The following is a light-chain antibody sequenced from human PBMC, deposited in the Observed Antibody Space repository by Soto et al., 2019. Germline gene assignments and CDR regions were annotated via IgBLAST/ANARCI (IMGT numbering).Light chain of an antibody. J-gene: IGKJ2*01. CDR3: QHYTTSPYT. V-gene: IGKV1-5*03. CDR2: KAS. Sequence: DIQMTQSPSTLSASVRDRVTISCRASQSVGHWLAWYQQKPGKAPKLLIYKASTLESGVPSRFSGSGFGTEFTLTISSLQPDDFATYYCQHYTTSPYTFGQGSRLEI. CDR1: QSVGHW.